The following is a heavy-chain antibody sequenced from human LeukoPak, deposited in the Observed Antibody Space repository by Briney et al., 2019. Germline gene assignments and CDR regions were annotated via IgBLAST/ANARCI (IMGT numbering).Heavy chain of an antibody. CDR2: IFYSGRT. CDR1: CGFISSHY. CDR3: ARFTLVSGVDF. J-gene: IGHJ4*02. Sequence: SEALFPTCTASCGFISSHYQRLIRQPPREGLECLGYIFYSGRTICNPSLKSRVTITLDTSKTQFSLKLSSVTAADTAVYYCARFTLVSGVDFWGQGTLVTVSS. V-gene: IGHV4-59*11. D-gene: IGHD5/OR15-5a*01.